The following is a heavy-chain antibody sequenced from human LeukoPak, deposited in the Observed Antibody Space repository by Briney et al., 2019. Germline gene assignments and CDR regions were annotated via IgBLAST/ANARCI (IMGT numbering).Heavy chain of an antibody. V-gene: IGHV4-59*08. CDR1: GGSINSYY. J-gene: IGHJ4*02. CDR3: ARRSPGYSYSIDS. CDR2: ISYSGST. Sequence: SETLSLTCTVSGGSINSYYWSWIRQPPGKGLEWIGYISYSGSTNYSPSLKSRVTISEDTSKNQFSLNLSSVTAADTAVYYCARRSPGYSYSIDSWGQGTLVTVSS. D-gene: IGHD5-18*01.